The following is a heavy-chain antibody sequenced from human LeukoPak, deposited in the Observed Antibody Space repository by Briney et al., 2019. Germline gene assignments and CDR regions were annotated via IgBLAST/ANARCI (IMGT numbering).Heavy chain of an antibody. D-gene: IGHD2-2*01. J-gene: IGHJ6*02. CDR1: VFTFTSNA. V-gene: IGHV3-23*01. CDR3: AKGMGWVVVPAALDV. CDR2: IFGSMGTT. Sequence: GGSLRLSCAASVFTFTSNARCCVRPAPGRGRGWLSPIFGSMGTTFYADSVKGRFTISRDNSMDTLFLQMNSLRAEDRALYYCAKGMGWVVVPAALDVWGQGTTVTVSS.